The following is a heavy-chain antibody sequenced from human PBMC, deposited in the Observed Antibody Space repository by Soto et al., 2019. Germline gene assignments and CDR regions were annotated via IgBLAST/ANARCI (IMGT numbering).Heavy chain of an antibody. CDR1: GFPFSSYA. D-gene: IGHD4-17*01. Sequence: GGALRLACAAYGFPFSSYAMSLVRQSPGKGLEWVSAISVSGGSTYYADSVKGRFTISRDNSKNTLYLQMNRLRAEDTAVYYCAKVGSRYGDNYYFDYWGQGTLVTFSS. CDR3: AKVGSRYGDNYYFDY. J-gene: IGHJ4*02. V-gene: IGHV3-23*01. CDR2: ISVSGGST.